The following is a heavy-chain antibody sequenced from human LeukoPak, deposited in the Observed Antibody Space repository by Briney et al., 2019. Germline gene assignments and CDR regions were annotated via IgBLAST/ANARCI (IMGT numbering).Heavy chain of an antibody. J-gene: IGHJ4*02. Sequence: ASVKVSCKASGYTFNSYGISWVRQAPGQGLEWMGWISAYNSNTKYVQKLQGRVTMTTDTSTSTAYMELRSLRSDDTAVYYCARERNYYGSGSSLDYWGQGTLVTVSS. V-gene: IGHV1-18*01. CDR1: GYTFNSYG. CDR3: ARERNYYGSGSSLDY. CDR2: ISAYNSNT. D-gene: IGHD3-10*01.